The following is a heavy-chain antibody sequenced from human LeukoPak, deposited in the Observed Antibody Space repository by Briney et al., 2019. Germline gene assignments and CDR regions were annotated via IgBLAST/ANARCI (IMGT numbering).Heavy chain of an antibody. V-gene: IGHV4-34*01. Sequence: SGTLSLTCAVYGRSFSGYYWSWIRQPPGKGLEWIGEINHSGSTNYNPSLKSRVTISVDTSKNQFSLKLSSVTAADTAVYYCARDSSSWYRNPFDYWGQGTLVTVSS. D-gene: IGHD6-13*01. CDR3: ARDSSSWYRNPFDY. CDR1: GRSFSGYY. J-gene: IGHJ4*02. CDR2: INHSGST.